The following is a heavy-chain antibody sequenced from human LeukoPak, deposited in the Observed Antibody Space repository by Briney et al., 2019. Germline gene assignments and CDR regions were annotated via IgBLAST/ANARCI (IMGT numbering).Heavy chain of an antibody. V-gene: IGHV4-39*01. J-gene: IGHJ4*02. CDR2: VYYGGNT. CDR1: GGSISRSSYY. D-gene: IGHD2-15*01. Sequence: PSETLSLTCSVSGGSISRSSYYWGWIRQPPGKGPEWIGSVYYGGNTYYNPSLKSRVTISVDTSKNQFSLKLSSVTAAETAVYYCARVGCSGGSCYSDQFDYWGQGTLVTVSS. CDR3: ARVGCSGGSCYSDQFDY.